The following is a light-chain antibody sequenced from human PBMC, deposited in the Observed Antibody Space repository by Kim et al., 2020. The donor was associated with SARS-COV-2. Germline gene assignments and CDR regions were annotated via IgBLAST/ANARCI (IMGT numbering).Light chain of an antibody. CDR3: NSRDSSGNHVV. CDR1: SLRIYF. J-gene: IGLJ2*01. Sequence: ACGQTVRIPCQDDSLRIYFPSCYRQRPGQAPVLVLFGIDNRPSGIPDRFSGSRSGNTASLTITGAQAEDEADYYCNSRDSSGNHVVFGGGTQLTVL. V-gene: IGLV3-19*01. CDR2: GID.